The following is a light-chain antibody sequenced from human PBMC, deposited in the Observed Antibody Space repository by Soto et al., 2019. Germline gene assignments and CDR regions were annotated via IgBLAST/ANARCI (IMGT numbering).Light chain of an antibody. CDR3: QQSYSTLRT. J-gene: IGKJ1*01. Sequence: DIKMTQSPSSLSSSVGDRVTITCRASQSISIYLNLYQHKPGKAPNLLIYAASSLQSGVPSRFSGSGSGTDFPLTISSLQHEDFATYYCQQSYSTLRTFGEGTKVDI. CDR2: AAS. V-gene: IGKV1-39*01. CDR1: QSISIY.